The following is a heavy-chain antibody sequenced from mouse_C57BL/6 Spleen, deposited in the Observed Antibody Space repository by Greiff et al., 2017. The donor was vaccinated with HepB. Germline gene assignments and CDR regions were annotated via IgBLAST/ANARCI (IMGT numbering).Heavy chain of an antibody. CDR3: TRRSKKGTFAY. D-gene: IGHD1-1*01. J-gene: IGHJ3*01. CDR2: IDPETGGT. CDR1: GYTFTDYE. Sequence: VQLQQSGAELVRPGASVTLSCKASGYTFTDYEMHWVKQTPVHGLEWIGAIDPETGGTAYNQKFKGKAILTADKSSSTAYMELRSLTSEDSAVYYCTRRSKKGTFAYWGQGTLVTVSA. V-gene: IGHV1-15*01.